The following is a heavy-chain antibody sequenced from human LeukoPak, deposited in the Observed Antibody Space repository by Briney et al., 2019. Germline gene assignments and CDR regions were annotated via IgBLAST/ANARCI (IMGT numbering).Heavy chain of an antibody. D-gene: IGHD6-19*01. CDR2: ISSSSSYI. Sequence: GGSLRLSCAASGFTFRSYSINWVRQAPGKGLEWVSSISSSSSYIYYADSVKGRFTISRDNAKNSLYLQMNSLRAEDTAVYYCARDSSGWTLDYWGQGTLVTVSS. J-gene: IGHJ4*02. V-gene: IGHV3-21*01. CDR3: ARDSSGWTLDY. CDR1: GFTFRSYS.